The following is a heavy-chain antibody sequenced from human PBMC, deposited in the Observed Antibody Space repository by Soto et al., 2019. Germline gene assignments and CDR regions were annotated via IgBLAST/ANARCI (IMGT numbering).Heavy chain of an antibody. CDR3: ARGPNWNYEAEDYYYYGMDV. J-gene: IGHJ6*02. CDR2: IIPIFGTA. Sequence: ASVKVSCKASGGTFSSYAISWVRQAPGQGLEWMGGIIPIFGTANYAQKFQGRVTITADESTSTAYMELSSLRSEDTAVYYCARGPNWNYEAEDYYYYGMDVWGQGTTVTVSS. D-gene: IGHD1-7*01. CDR1: GGTFSSYA. V-gene: IGHV1-69*13.